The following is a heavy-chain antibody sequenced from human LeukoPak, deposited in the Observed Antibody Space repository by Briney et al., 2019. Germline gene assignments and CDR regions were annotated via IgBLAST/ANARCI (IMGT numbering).Heavy chain of an antibody. CDR2: ISGDGIST. CDR3: AKDQTTITTNLDY. Sequence: GGSLRLSCAASGFTFYDYAMHWVRQAPGKGLEWVSLISGDGISTYYADSVKGRFTISRDNSKNSLYLQMNSLRTEGTALYYCAKDQTTITTNLDYWGQGTLVTVSS. J-gene: IGHJ4*02. CDR1: GFTFYDYA. V-gene: IGHV3-43*02. D-gene: IGHD1-1*01.